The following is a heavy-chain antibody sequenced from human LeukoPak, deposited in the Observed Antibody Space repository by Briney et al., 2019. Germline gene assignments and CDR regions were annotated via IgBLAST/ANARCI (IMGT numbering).Heavy chain of an antibody. D-gene: IGHD4-17*01. Sequence: PGGSLRLSCAASGFTFNNFGMHWIRQAPGKGLEWVALVRSGGTDKYYADSVKGRFTISRDNSKNMVYLQMNSLRVKDTAVYYCTKDRDDYGDDCWGQGILVTVST. V-gene: IGHV3-30*02. CDR2: VRSGGTDK. CDR1: GFTFNNFG. J-gene: IGHJ4*02. CDR3: TKDRDDYGDDC.